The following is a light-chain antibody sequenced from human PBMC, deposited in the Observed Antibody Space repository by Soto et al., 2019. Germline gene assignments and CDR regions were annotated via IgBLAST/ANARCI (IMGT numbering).Light chain of an antibody. CDR1: QGISDY. CDR3: QQYQSLPFT. CDR2: AAS. Sequence: DIPMTQSPSSLSASVGDRVTITCQASQGISDYLNWYHQKPGKAPKFLIYAASYLETGVPSRFSGSGSGTDFTFTISSLQPEDIGTYYCQQYQSLPFTFGPGTTVEIK. J-gene: IGKJ3*01. V-gene: IGKV1-33*01.